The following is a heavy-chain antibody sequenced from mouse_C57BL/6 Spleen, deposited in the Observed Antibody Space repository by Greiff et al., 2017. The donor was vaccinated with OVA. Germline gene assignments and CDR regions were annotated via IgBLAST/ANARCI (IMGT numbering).Heavy chain of an antibody. J-gene: IGHJ2*01. Sequence: DVKLVESGGGLVKPGGSLKLSCAASGFTFSSYAMSWVRQTPEKRLEWVATISDGGSYTYYPDNVKGRFTISRDNAKNTLYLQMSHLKSEDTAMYYCARAYYSNSRGNVFFDDGGQGTTLTVSS. CDR1: GFTFSSYA. CDR3: ARAYYSNSRGNVFFDD. D-gene: IGHD2-5*01. V-gene: IGHV5-4*03. CDR2: ISDGGSYT.